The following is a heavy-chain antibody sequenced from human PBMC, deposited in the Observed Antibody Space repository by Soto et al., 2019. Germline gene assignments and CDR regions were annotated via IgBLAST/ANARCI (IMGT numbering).Heavy chain of an antibody. V-gene: IGHV1-69*02. CDR1: GGTFSSYT. CDR3: ARADYYGDYYYYGMDV. CDR2: IIPILGIA. D-gene: IGHD4-17*01. J-gene: IGHJ6*02. Sequence: QVQLVQSGAEVKKPGSSVKVSCKASGGTFSSYTISWVRQAPGQGLEWMGRIIPILGIANYAQKFQGRVTITADKSTSTAYMELSSLRSEDTAVYYGARADYYGDYYYYGMDVWGQGTTVTVSS.